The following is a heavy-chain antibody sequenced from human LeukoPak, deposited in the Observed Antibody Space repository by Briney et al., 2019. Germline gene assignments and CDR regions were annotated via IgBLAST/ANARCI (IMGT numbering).Heavy chain of an antibody. CDR2: ISGNGGRT. CDR1: GFTFSNYA. CDR3: AKAHSISWPYAFDS. Sequence: GGSLRLSCAASGFTFSNYAMAWVRQAPGRGLEWVSTISGNGGRTYSADSVQGRFTISRDNSKNTVYLQMDNLRAEDSAMYYCAKAHSISWPYAFDSWGQGTLVTVSS. D-gene: IGHD6-13*01. J-gene: IGHJ4*02. V-gene: IGHV3-23*01.